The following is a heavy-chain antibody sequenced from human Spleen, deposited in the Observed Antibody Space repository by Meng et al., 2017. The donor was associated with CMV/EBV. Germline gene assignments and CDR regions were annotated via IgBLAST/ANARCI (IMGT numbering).Heavy chain of an antibody. Sequence: SEFTFSSSAMSWVRQAPGKGLEWVSAISGSGGSTHYADSVKSRFTISRDNSKNTVYLQMTSLRAEDTAVYYCAKGAGSVGATDAFDFWGQGTMVTVSS. V-gene: IGHV3-23*01. CDR1: EFTFSSSA. D-gene: IGHD1-26*01. CDR2: ISGSGGST. CDR3: AKGAGSVGATDAFDF. J-gene: IGHJ3*01.